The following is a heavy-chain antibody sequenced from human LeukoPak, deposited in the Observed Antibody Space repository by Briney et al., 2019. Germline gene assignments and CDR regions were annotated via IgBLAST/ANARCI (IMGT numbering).Heavy chain of an antibody. D-gene: IGHD6-13*01. CDR3: ARDGAAAGTDYFDY. Sequence: GGSLRLSCAASGFTFSSYWMDWVRQAPGKGLVWVSRINKDGSSTSYADSVKGRFTISRDNTKNTLFLQMNSLRAEDTAVYYCARDGAAAGTDYFDYWGQGALVTVSS. CDR1: GFTFSSYW. CDR2: INKDGSST. J-gene: IGHJ4*02. V-gene: IGHV3-74*01.